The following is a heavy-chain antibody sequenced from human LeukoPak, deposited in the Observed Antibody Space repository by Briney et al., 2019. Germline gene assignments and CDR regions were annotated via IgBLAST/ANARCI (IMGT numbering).Heavy chain of an antibody. V-gene: IGHV4-30-2*01. J-gene: IGHJ2*01. CDR1: GGSISSGGYS. CDR3: ARDLGYYDSSGYLNWYFDL. Sequence: SETLSLTCAVSGGSISSGGYSWSWIRQPPGKGLEWIGYIYHSGSTYYNPSLKSRVTISVDRSKNQFSLKLSSVTAADTAVYYCARDLGYYDSSGYLNWYFDLWGRGTLVTVSS. D-gene: IGHD3-22*01. CDR2: IYHSGST.